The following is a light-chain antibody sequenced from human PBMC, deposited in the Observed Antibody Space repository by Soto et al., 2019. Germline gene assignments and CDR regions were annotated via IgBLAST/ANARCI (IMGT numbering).Light chain of an antibody. CDR1: SSDVGRYNY. Sequence: QSALTQPASVSGSPGQSVTISCTGTSSDVGRYNYVSWYQQHPGKAPKLMIYDVSNRPSGVSDRFSGSKSGNTASQTISGLQAEDEADYYCSSYSSSSILFGGGTKLTVL. CDR3: SSYSSSSIL. CDR2: DVS. V-gene: IGLV2-14*01. J-gene: IGLJ2*01.